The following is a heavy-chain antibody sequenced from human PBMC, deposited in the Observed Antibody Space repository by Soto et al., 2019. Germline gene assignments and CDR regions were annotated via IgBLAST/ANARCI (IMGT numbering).Heavy chain of an antibody. D-gene: IGHD6-6*01. J-gene: IGHJ6*02. V-gene: IGHV5-51*01. CDR2: IYPGDSDT. CDR3: ARLDGVYSSSSLLPGMDV. CDR1: GYSFTSYW. Sequence: PGESLKISCKGSGYSFTSYWIGWVRQMPGKGLEWMGIIYPGDSDTRYSPSFQGQVTISADKSISTAYLQWSSLKASDTAMYYCARLDGVYSSSSLLPGMDVWGQRTTVTVSS.